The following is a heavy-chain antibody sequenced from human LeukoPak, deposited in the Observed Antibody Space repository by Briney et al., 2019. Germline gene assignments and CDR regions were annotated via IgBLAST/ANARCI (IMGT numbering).Heavy chain of an antibody. Sequence: GGSLRLSCAASGFTFSNYWMTWVRQAPGKGPEWVANIKQDGSERNYVDSVKGRFTIARDNTKNSLYLQMTSLRGEDTAVYYCASRAGKPGNTPWCFDYWGQGALVTVSS. D-gene: IGHD1-7*01. J-gene: IGHJ4*02. V-gene: IGHV3-7*01. CDR1: GFTFSNYW. CDR3: ASRAGKPGNTPWCFDY. CDR2: IKQDGSER.